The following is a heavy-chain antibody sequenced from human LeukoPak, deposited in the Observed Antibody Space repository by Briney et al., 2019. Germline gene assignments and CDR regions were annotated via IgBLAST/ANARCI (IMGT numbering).Heavy chain of an antibody. CDR3: ASFHSSWYYDFWSGLLWY. D-gene: IGHD3-3*01. CDR1: GFTFSSYA. V-gene: IGHV3-21*01. CDR2: ISSSSSYI. Sequence: KTGGSLRLSCAASGFTFSSYAMSWVRQAPGKGLEWVSAISSSSSYIYYADSVKGRFTISRDNAKNSLYLQMNSLRAEDTAVYYCASFHSSWYYDFWSGLLWYWGQGTLVTVSS. J-gene: IGHJ4*02.